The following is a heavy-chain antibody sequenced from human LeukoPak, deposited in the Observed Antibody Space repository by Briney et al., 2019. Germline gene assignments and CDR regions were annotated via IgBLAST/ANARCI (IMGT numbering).Heavy chain of an antibody. Sequence: GGSLRLSCAASGFTFITYGMHWVRQAPGKGLEYVSAISSNGGKTYYANSVKGRFTISRDNSKNTLYLQMGSLRAEDMTVYYCARDYNNIWAPLFDSWGQGTLVTVSS. CDR2: ISSNGGKT. J-gene: IGHJ4*02. CDR3: ARDYNNIWAPLFDS. D-gene: IGHD1-14*01. V-gene: IGHV3-64*01. CDR1: GFTFITYG.